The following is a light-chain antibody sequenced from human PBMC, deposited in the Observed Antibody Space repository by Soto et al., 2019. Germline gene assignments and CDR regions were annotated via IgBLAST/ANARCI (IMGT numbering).Light chain of an antibody. V-gene: IGLV2-14*01. CDR3: SSYTSDSTLV. CDR2: EVT. Sequence: QSALTQPASVSGSPGQSITISCTGTGSDIGGYNHVSWYQHHPGKAPKLIIYEVTNRPSGVSNRFSGSKSGNTASLTISGLQAEDEADYYCSSYTSDSTLVFGTGTKVTVL. J-gene: IGLJ1*01. CDR1: GSDIGGYNH.